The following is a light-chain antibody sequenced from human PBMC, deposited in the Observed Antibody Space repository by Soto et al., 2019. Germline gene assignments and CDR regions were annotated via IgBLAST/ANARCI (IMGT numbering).Light chain of an antibody. J-gene: IGKJ1*01. Sequence: EIVLTQSPGTLSLSPGERATLSCRASQIFNSNYLAWYQQTPGQAPRLLIYGASSRASGIPDRFSGSASGTEFTLTISSLEPDDSAVYYCQQYRNLWTFGQGTRVEIK. CDR3: QQYRNLWT. CDR1: QIFNSNY. CDR2: GAS. V-gene: IGKV3-20*01.